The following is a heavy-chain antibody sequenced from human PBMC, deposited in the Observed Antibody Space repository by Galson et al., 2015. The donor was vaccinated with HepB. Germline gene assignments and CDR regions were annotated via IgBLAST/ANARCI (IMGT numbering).Heavy chain of an antibody. CDR1: GDSVSSNSVS. V-gene: IGHV6-1*01. CDR3: ARGVIWGDSSFDY. CDR2: SYYRSKWYN. Sequence: CAISGDSVSSNSVSWNWIRQSPSRGLEWLGRSYYRSKWYNDYAVSVKGRITINLDTSKNQFSLQLNSVTPEDTAVYYCARGVIWGDSSFDYWGQGTLVTVSS. J-gene: IGHJ4*02. D-gene: IGHD2-21*02.